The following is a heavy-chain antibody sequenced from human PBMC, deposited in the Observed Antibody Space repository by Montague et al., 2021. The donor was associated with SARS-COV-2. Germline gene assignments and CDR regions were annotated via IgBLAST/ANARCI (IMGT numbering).Heavy chain of an antibody. CDR3: ARDRGWGSRGAGYIDL. D-gene: IGHD2-21*01. CDR1: GGSITSGGYY. V-gene: IGHV4-31*03. Sequence: TLSLTCTVSGGSITSGGYYWTWIRQHPGKGLEWIGYIYHTGSTYYNPSLQSRLRTSVDTSKNEFSLTLTSVTAADTAIYYCARDRGWGSRGAGYIDLWGRGPLVTGSS. CDR2: IYHTGST. J-gene: IGHJ2*01.